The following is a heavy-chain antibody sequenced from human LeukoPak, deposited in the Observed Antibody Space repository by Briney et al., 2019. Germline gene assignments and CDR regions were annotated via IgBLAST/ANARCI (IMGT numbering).Heavy chain of an antibody. V-gene: IGHV1-46*01. CDR3: ARDNSVRGEAWWFNP. CDR1: GYTFTGYW. Sequence: PGASVKVSCKAFGYTFTGYWMHWVRQAPGQGPEWMGVISPSGGSTIYAQKFKGRVTLTRDMSTSTDYLELSSLRSEDTAVYYCARDNSVRGEAWWFNPWGQGTLVTVSS. CDR2: ISPSGGST. J-gene: IGHJ5*02. D-gene: IGHD2-21*01.